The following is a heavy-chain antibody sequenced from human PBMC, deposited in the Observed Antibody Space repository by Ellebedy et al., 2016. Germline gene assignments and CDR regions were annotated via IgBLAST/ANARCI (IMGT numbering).Heavy chain of an antibody. CDR2: IKQDGTDQ. J-gene: IGHJ4*02. CDR1: GFTFSNYW. CDR3: ARGAYTGGWYPDYFDF. Sequence: GESLKISCVASGFTFSNYWMSWVRQAPGKGLEWVANIKQDGTDQYCVDSVKGRFTMSRENAKHALYLQMTSLAVQDTAVYYCARGAYTGGWYPDYFDFWGQGTLVTVSS. V-gene: IGHV3-7*04. D-gene: IGHD6-19*01.